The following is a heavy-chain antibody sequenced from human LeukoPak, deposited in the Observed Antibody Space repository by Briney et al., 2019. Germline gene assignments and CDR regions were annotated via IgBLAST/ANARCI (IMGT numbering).Heavy chain of an antibody. D-gene: IGHD3-10*01. CDR2: INPNRGGT. CDR3: ARVQVEFGELSLPDY. V-gene: IGHV1-2*02. J-gene: IGHJ4*02. CDR1: GYTFTGYY. Sequence: ASVKVSCKASGYTFTGYYMHWVRQAPGQGLEWMGWINPNRGGTNYAQKFQGRVTMTRDTSISTAYMELSRLRSDDTAVYYCARVQVEFGELSLPDYWGQGTLVTVSS.